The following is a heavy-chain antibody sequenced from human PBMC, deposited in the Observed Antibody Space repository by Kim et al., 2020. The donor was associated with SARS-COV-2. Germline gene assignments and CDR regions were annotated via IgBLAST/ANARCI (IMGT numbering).Heavy chain of an antibody. V-gene: IGHV3-30*18. J-gene: IGHJ6*02. CDR2: ISYDGSNK. CDR1: GFTFSSYG. D-gene: IGHD6-19*01. Sequence: GGSLRLSCAASGFTFSSYGMHWVRQAPGKGLEWVAVISYDGSNKYYADSVKGRFTISRDNSKNTLYLQMNSLRAEDTAVYYCAKDFKYSSGWHYYYGMDVWGQGTTVTVSS. CDR3: AKDFKYSSGWHYYYGMDV.